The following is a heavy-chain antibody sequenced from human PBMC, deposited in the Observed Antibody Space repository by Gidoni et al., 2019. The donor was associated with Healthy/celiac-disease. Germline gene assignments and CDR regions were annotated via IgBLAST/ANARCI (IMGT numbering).Heavy chain of an antibody. CDR2: IKSKTDGGTT. CDR1: GFTFSNAW. V-gene: IGHV3-15*01. CDR3: TTEHEFREQNPGY. D-gene: IGHD3-10*01. J-gene: IGHJ4*02. Sequence: EVQLVESGGGLVKPGGSLRLSCAASGFTFSNAWMSWVRQAPGKGLEWVGRIKSKTDGGTTDYAAPVKGRFTISRDDSKNTLYLQMNSLKTEDTAVYYCTTEHEFREQNPGYWGQGTLVTVSS.